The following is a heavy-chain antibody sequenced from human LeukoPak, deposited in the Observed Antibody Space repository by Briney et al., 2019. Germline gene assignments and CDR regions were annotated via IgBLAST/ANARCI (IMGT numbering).Heavy chain of an antibody. CDR1: GFTFSSYA. Sequence: GGSLRLSCAASGFTFSSYAMGWVRQAPGKGLEWVSAISGSGGSTYYADSVKGRFTISRDNSKNTLYLQMNSLRAEDTAVYYCAKDIRRYSGGDYWGQGTLVTVSS. V-gene: IGHV3-23*01. CDR3: AKDIRRYSGGDY. CDR2: ISGSGGST. D-gene: IGHD6-25*01. J-gene: IGHJ4*02.